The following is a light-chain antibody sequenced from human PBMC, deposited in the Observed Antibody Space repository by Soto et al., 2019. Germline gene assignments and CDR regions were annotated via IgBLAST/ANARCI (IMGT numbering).Light chain of an antibody. J-gene: IGKJ1*01. CDR2: DAS. CDR1: QSISSW. CDR3: QQYNSYPWT. Sequence: DIQMTQSPSTLSASVGDRVTITCWASQSISSWLAWYQQKPGKAPKLLIYDASSLESGVPSRFSGSGSGTEFTLTISSLQPDDLATYYCQQYNSYPWTFGQGTKVEIK. V-gene: IGKV1-5*01.